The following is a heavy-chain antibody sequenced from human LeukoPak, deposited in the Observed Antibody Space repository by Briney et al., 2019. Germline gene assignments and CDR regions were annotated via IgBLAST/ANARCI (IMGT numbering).Heavy chain of an antibody. CDR1: GFTFSTYE. J-gene: IGHJ4*02. Sequence: PGGSLRLSCAASGFTFSTYEMNWVRQAPGKGLEWVSYISSSGSTRYYAESVKGRFTISRDNAKKSLDLQVNSLRVEDSAVYYCARGLGGGTPFDFWGQGTLVTVSS. CDR2: ISSSGSTR. CDR3: ARGLGGGTPFDF. V-gene: IGHV3-48*03. D-gene: IGHD2-15*01.